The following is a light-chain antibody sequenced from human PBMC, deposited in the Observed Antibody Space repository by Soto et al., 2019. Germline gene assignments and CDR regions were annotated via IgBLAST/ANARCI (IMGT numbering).Light chain of an antibody. CDR3: QHYNNWPWT. V-gene: IGKV3-15*01. CDR2: GAS. Sequence: EIVMTQSPATLSVSPGERATLSCRASQSVSSNLAWYQQKPGQAPRLLIYGASTRATGIPARFSGSGSGTEFTLTISSLQSEECAVYYCQHYNNWPWTVGQGPKLEIK. J-gene: IGKJ1*01. CDR1: QSVSSN.